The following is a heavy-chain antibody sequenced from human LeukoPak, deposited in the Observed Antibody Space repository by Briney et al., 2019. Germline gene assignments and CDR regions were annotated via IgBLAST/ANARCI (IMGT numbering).Heavy chain of an antibody. Sequence: SETLSLTCTVSGGSISSYYWSWIRQPPGKGLEWIGYIYYSGSTNYNPSLKSRVTISVDTSKNQFSLKLSSVTAADTAVYYCARVWGRDPTGIVVYWGQGTLVTVSS. CDR1: GGSISSYY. J-gene: IGHJ4*02. CDR2: IYYSGST. CDR3: ARVWGRDPTGIVVY. V-gene: IGHV4-59*01. D-gene: IGHD5-24*01.